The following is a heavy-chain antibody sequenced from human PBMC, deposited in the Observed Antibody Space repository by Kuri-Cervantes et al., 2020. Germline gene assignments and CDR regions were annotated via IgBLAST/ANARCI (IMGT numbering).Heavy chain of an antibody. CDR1: GGSISSYY. CDR2: IYYSGST. CDR3: ARVPLLRYFDWLSENYYYYGMDV. Sequence: GSLRLSCTVSGGSISSYYWSWIRQPPGKGLEWIGYIYYSGSTNYNPSLKSRVTISVDTSKNQFSLKLSSVTAADTAVYYCARVPLLRYFDWLSENYYYYGMDVWGQGTTVTVSS. D-gene: IGHD3-9*01. J-gene: IGHJ6*02. V-gene: IGHV4-59*12.